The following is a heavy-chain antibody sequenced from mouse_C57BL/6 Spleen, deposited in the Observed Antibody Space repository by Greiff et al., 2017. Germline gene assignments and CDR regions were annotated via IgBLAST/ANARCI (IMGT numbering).Heavy chain of an antibody. D-gene: IGHD1-1*01. Sequence: QVQLQQPGAELVKPGASVKLSCKASGYTFTSYWMHWVKQRPGQGLEWIGMIHPNSGSTNYNEKFKSKATLTVDKSSSTAYMQRSSLTSEDSAVYDCARTTVVATDYWGQGNTRTVSS. J-gene: IGHJ2*01. V-gene: IGHV1-64*01. CDR2: IHPNSGST. CDR3: ARTTVVATDY. CDR1: GYTFTSYW.